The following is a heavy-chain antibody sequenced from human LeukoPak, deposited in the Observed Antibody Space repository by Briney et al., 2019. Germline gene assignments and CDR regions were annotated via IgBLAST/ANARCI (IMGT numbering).Heavy chain of an antibody. D-gene: IGHD3-22*01. Sequence: SETLSLTCAISGGSISSDGFYWSWIRQHPGKGLEWIGYIYYSGSTYYNPSLKSRVTISVDTSKNQFSLKLTSVTAVDTAVYYCARTYYDSRLDYWGQGTLVTVSS. V-gene: IGHV4-31*11. CDR3: ARTYYDSRLDY. CDR2: IYYSGST. J-gene: IGHJ4*02. CDR1: GGSISSDGFY.